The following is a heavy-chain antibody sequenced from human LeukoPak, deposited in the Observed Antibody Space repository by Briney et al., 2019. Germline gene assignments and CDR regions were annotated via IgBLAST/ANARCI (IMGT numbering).Heavy chain of an antibody. D-gene: IGHD6-13*01. Sequence: PGGSLRLSCEASGFTFSSYEMNWVRQAPGKGLEWVSYISSSGNTIYYADSTKGRFTVSGDNAKNSLYLQMNSLRAEDTAVYYCATTSIAAAVPGCFDYWGQGTLVTVFS. CDR1: GFTFSSYE. CDR3: ATTSIAAAVPGCFDY. V-gene: IGHV3-48*03. CDR2: ISSSGNTI. J-gene: IGHJ4*02.